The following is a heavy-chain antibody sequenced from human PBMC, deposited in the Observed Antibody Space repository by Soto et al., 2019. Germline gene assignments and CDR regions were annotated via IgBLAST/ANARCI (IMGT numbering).Heavy chain of an antibody. V-gene: IGHV1-18*01. CDR1: GYTFTSYG. CDR3: ARDYERYCSGGSCYFRGAFDI. Sequence: QVQLVQSGAEVKKPGASVKVSCKASGYTFTSYGISWVRQAPGQGLEWMGWISAYNGNTNYAQKLQGRVTMTTDTSTSTAYMELRSLRSDDTAVYYCARDYERYCSGGSCYFRGAFDIWGQGTMVTVSS. CDR2: ISAYNGNT. D-gene: IGHD2-15*01. J-gene: IGHJ3*02.